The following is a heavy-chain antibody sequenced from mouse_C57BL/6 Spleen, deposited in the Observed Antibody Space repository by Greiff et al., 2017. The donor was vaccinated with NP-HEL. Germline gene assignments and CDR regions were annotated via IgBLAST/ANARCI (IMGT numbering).Heavy chain of an antibody. CDR1: GYTFTSYW. J-gene: IGHJ3*01. V-gene: IGHV1-55*01. Sequence: VQLQQPGAELVKPGASVKMSCKASGYTFTSYWITWVKQRPGQGLAWIGDIYPGSGSTNYNEKFKSKATLTVDTSSSTAYMQLSSLTSEDSAVYYCARKDYDGLDWIAYWGQGTLVTVSA. D-gene: IGHD2-4*01. CDR3: ARKDYDGLDWIAY. CDR2: IYPGSGST.